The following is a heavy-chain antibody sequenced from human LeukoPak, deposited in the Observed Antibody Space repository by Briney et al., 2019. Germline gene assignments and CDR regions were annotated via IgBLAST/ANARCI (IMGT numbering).Heavy chain of an antibody. V-gene: IGHV1-8*03. CDR2: MNPNSGNT. J-gene: IGHJ4*02. Sequence: ASVKVSCKASGYTFTSYGISWVRQATGQGLEWMGWMNPNSGNTGYAQKFQGRVTITRNTSISTAYMELSSLRSEDTAVYYCARGSRPITIFGVVKSYYFDYWGQGTLVTVSS. CDR1: GYTFTSYG. CDR3: ARGSRPITIFGVVKSYYFDY. D-gene: IGHD3-3*01.